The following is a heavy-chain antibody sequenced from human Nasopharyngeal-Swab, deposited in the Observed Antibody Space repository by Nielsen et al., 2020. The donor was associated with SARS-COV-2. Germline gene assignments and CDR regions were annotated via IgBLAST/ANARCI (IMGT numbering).Heavy chain of an antibody. CDR2: IYYSGST. J-gene: IGHJ4*02. V-gene: IGHV4-31*03. Sequence: LRLSCTVSGGSISSGGYYWSWIRQHPGKGLEWIGYIYYSGSTYYNPSLKSRVTISVDTSKNQFSLKLSSVTAADTAVYYCARGSGWTLDYWGQGTLVTVSS. CDR3: ARGSGWTLDY. D-gene: IGHD6-19*01. CDR1: GGSISSGGYY.